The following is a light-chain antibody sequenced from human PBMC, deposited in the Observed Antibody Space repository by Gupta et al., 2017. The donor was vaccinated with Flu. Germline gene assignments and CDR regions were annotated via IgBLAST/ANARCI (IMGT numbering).Light chain of an antibody. CDR2: GAT. CDR3: QQDGSSPVT. Sequence: GMLSLSPGERVTLSCGASQSVTSAYLAWYQQCPGQAPRVLIYGATSRATGIPARFSGSGSRTNFTLTINSLEPEDFAVYYCQQDGSSPVTFGGGTKLELK. V-gene: IGKV3-20*01. J-gene: IGKJ4*01. CDR1: QSVTSAY.